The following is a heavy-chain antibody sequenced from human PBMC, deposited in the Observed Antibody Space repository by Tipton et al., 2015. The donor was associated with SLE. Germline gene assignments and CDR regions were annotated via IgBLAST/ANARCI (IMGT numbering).Heavy chain of an antibody. Sequence: LRLSCTVSGGSISSYYWSWIRHPPGRGLEFIGSIYYNGTTNYNPSLKSRVTISINTSKTQFSLKLTSVTAADTAVYFCAGELHESPGYPTWFAPWCQGTLVTVSP. CDR2: IYYNGTT. D-gene: IGHD3-9*01. CDR1: GGSISSYY. J-gene: IGHJ5*02. V-gene: IGHV4-59*01. CDR3: AGELHESPGYPTWFAP.